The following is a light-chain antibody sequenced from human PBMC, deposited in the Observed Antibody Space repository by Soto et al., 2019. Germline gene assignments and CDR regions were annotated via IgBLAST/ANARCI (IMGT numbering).Light chain of an antibody. CDR3: SSFTTSSTTYV. CDR1: SSDVGGYNY. Sequence: QSALTQPASVSGSPGQSITISCTGTSSDVGGYNYVSWYQHHPGNAPKLMIYDVTNRPSGVSNRFSGSKSGNTASLTISGLQAEDEADYYCSSFTTSSTTYVFGTGTKVTVL. V-gene: IGLV2-14*03. CDR2: DVT. J-gene: IGLJ1*01.